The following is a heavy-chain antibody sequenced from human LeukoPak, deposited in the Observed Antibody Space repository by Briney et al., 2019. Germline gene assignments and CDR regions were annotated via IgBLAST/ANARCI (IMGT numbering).Heavy chain of an antibody. CDR3: ARDRLSMTTVTGNY. Sequence: PGGSLRLSCAASGFTFSSYGMHWVRQAPGKGLEWVANIKQDGSEKYYVDSVKGRFTISRDNAKNSLYLQMNSLRAEDTAVYYCARDRLSMTTVTGNYWGQGTLVTVSS. CDR2: IKQDGSEK. CDR1: GFTFSSYG. J-gene: IGHJ4*02. V-gene: IGHV3-7*01. D-gene: IGHD4-17*01.